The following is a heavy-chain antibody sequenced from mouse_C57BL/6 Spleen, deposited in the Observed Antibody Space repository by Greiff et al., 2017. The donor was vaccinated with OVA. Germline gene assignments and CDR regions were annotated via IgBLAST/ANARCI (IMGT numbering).Heavy chain of an antibody. D-gene: IGHD2-1*01. CDR2: IDPSDSAT. CDR1: GYTFTSYW. V-gene: IGHV1-52*01. CDR3: ARLSGNSNFDV. J-gene: IGHJ1*03. Sequence: QVQLQQPGAELVRPGSSVKLSCKASGYTFTSYWMHWVKQRPIQGLEWIGNIDPSDSATHYNQKFKDKATLTVDKSSSTAYMQLSSLTSEDSAVYYCARLSGNSNFDVWGTGTTVTVSS.